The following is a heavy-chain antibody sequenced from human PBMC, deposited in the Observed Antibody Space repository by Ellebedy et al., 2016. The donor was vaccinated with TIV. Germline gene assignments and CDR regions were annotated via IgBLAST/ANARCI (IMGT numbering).Heavy chain of an antibody. D-gene: IGHD5-18*01. CDR2: IYPADSDT. CDR1: GYTFTTYA. Sequence: GESLKISXKASGYTFTTYAIAWVRQMPGKGLEWMGIIYPADSDTIYSPSFQGQVTISVDKFINTAYLQWNSLKASDTAMYYCASRGYTYGYYLDYWGQGTLVTVSS. V-gene: IGHV5-51*01. CDR3: ASRGYTYGYYLDY. J-gene: IGHJ4*02.